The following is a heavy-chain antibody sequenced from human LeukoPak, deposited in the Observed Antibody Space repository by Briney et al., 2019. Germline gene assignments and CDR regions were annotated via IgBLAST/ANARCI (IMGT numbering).Heavy chain of an antibody. D-gene: IGHD6-13*01. CDR3: ARVAGGYSSSSEFFDY. Sequence: NTDGSSTSYADSVKGRFTISRDNAKNTLYLQMNSLRAEDTAVYYCARVAGGYSSSSEFFDYWGQGTLVTVSS. CDR2: NTDGSST. V-gene: IGHV3-74*01. J-gene: IGHJ4*02.